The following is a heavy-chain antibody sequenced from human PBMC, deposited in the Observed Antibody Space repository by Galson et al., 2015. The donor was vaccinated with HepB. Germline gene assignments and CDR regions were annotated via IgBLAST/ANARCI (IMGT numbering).Heavy chain of an antibody. CDR1: GFTFSSYA. CDR2: TSYDGRSK. V-gene: IGHV3-30*04. CDR3: ARDNYYFDY. J-gene: IGHJ4*02. Sequence: SLRLSCAATGFTFSSYAMHWVRQAPGKGLEWVAVTSYDGRSKNYGDSVKGRFTISRDNSKNTLYLQMNSLRPEDTAVYYCARDNYYFDYWGQGTLVTISS.